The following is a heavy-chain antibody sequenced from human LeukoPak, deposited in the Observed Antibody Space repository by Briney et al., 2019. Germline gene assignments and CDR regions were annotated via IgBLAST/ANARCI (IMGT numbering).Heavy chain of an antibody. D-gene: IGHD3-10*01. V-gene: IGHV5-51*01. CDR3: ARCYYGSGTYCWY. Sequence: GESLKISCKGSGYSFTSYWNGWVRQMPGKGLAWMGIIYPGDSDTRYSPSFQGQVTISADKSISTAYLQWSSLKGSDTAMYYCARCYYGSGTYCWYWGEGTLVTVSS. J-gene: IGHJ4*02. CDR2: IYPGDSDT. CDR1: GYSFTSYW.